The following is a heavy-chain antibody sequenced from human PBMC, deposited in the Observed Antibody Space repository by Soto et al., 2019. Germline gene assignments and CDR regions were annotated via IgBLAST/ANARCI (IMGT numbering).Heavy chain of an antibody. CDR2: ISSSGSTI. J-gene: IGHJ5*02. V-gene: IGHV3-48*03. CDR1: GFTFSSYE. D-gene: IGHD3-10*01. CDR3: ARSVYYGSGSYYTVRRFDP. Sequence: PGGSLRLSCAASGFTFSSYEMNWVRQAPGKGLEWVSYISSSGSTIYYADSVKGRFTISRDNAKNSLYLQMNSLRAEDTAVYYCARSVYYGSGSYYTVRRFDPWGQGTLVTVSS.